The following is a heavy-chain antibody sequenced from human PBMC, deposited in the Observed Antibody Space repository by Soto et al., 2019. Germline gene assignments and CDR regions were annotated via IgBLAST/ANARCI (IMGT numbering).Heavy chain of an antibody. J-gene: IGHJ3*02. Sequence: ASVKVSCKASGYTYNSYDSNWVRQATRQGLEWMGWMNPNSGNTDYAQKFQGRVTMTRNTSISTAYMELSSLRSEDTAVYYCASPARNYDFWSGYSFDIWGQGTMVTVSS. D-gene: IGHD3-3*01. CDR3: ASPARNYDFWSGYSFDI. V-gene: IGHV1-8*01. CDR2: MNPNSGNT. CDR1: GYTYNSYD.